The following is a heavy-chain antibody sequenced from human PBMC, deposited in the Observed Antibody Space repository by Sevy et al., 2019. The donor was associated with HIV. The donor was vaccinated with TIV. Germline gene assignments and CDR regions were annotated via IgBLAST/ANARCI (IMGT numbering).Heavy chain of an antibody. V-gene: IGHV3-15*07. Sequence: GGSLRLSCAASGFTFSDAWMNWVRQAPGKGLEWVGRIKSKTDGGTTDYAAPVKGRFTISRDDSKNTLYLQMNSLKTEDTAMYYCTIIGGYTYGRVDYWGQGTLVTVSS. D-gene: IGHD5-18*01. CDR2: IKSKTDGGTT. CDR1: GFTFSDAW. CDR3: TIIGGYTYGRVDY. J-gene: IGHJ4*02.